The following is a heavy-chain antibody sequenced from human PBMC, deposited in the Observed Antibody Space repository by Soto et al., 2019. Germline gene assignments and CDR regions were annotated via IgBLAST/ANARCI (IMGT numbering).Heavy chain of an antibody. D-gene: IGHD3-10*01. CDR1: GYTFTDHY. CDR3: ARAKNFGSGELDY. V-gene: IGHV1-2*04. Sequence: QVQLVQSGAEVKSPGASVKVSCKASGYTFTDHYILWVRQAPGQGLEWMGWVNPITGGTIYPPEFPGWVTMTRDTSTSTAYLELRSLTSDATAVYYCARAKNFGSGELDYWGQGTLVTVSS. J-gene: IGHJ4*02. CDR2: VNPITGGT.